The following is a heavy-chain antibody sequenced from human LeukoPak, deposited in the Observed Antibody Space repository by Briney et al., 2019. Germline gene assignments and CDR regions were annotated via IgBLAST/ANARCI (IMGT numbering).Heavy chain of an antibody. D-gene: IGHD1-26*01. CDR2: IYPGDSDT. V-gene: IGHV5-51*01. CDR3: ARRVVVATTRHFDN. CDR1: GYSFTSYW. J-gene: IGHJ4*02. Sequence: GESLKISCKGSGYSFTSYWIGWVRQMPGKGLEWMGIIYPGDSDTAYSPSFQGQVTISADNSINTAYLQWSSLKASDTAMYYCARRVVVATTRHFDNWGQGTLVTVSS.